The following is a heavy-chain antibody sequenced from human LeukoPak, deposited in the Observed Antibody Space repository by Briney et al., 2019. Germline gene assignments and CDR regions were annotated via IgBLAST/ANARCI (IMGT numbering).Heavy chain of an antibody. CDR1: GFTVSSNY. V-gene: IGHV3-66*01. CDR2: IYSGGST. Sequence: PGGSLRLSCAASGFTVSSNYMSWVRQAPGKGLEWVSVIYSGGSTYYADSVKGRFTISRDNAKNTLYLQMNSLRAEDTAVYYCARVKTPGFWSGRYFDCWGQGTLVTVSS. J-gene: IGHJ4*02. CDR3: ARVKTPGFWSGRYFDC. D-gene: IGHD3-3*01.